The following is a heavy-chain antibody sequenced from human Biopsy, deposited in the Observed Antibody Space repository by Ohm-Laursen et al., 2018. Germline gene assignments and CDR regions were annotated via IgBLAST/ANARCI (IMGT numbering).Heavy chain of an antibody. V-gene: IGHV1-46*01. J-gene: IGHJ4*02. D-gene: IGHD3-22*01. CDR2: INPNNDNT. Sequence: EASVKVSCKASGYTFTSYYLHWVRQAPGQGLEWMGRINPNNDNTAYAQKFQGRITMTKDTSTSTVYMDLSSLTFDDLAVYYCARGPRGLVVITTMALYFDYWGQGNLVTVSS. CDR3: ARGPRGLVVITTMALYFDY. CDR1: GYTFTSYY.